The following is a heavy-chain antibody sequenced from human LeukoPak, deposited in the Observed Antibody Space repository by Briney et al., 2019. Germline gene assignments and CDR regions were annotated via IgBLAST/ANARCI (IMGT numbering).Heavy chain of an antibody. D-gene: IGHD5-24*01. CDR2: IYPSGST. J-gene: IGHJ6*03. V-gene: IGHV4-38-2*02. CDR3: ARLFGDGYNRGVMDV. Sequence: PSETLSLTCTVSGYSISSGYYWGWIRQPPGKGLEWIGTIYPSGSTYYNPSLKSRVTISVDTSKNQFSLKLSSVTAADTAVYYCARLFGDGYNRGVMDVWGKGTTVSVSS. CDR1: GYSISSGYY.